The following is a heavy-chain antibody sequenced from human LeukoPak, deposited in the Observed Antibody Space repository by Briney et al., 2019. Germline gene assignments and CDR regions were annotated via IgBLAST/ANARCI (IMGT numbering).Heavy chain of an antibody. Sequence: PSETLSLTCAVYGGSFSGYYWSWIRQPPGKGLEWIGEINHSGSTNYNPSLKSRVTISVDTSKNQFSLKLSSVTAADTAVYYCARDPIAARPSWGQGTLVTVSS. CDR2: INHSGST. D-gene: IGHD6-6*01. V-gene: IGHV4-34*01. CDR3: ARDPIAARPS. J-gene: IGHJ5*02. CDR1: GGSFSGYY.